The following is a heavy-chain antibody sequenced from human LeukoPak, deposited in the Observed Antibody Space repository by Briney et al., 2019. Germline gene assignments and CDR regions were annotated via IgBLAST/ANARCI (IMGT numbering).Heavy chain of an antibody. J-gene: IGHJ4*02. V-gene: IGHV4-39*01. CDR1: GDSVSSSTYY. Sequence: SETLSLTCTLSGDSVSSSTYYWGWIRQPPGKGLAWISLINYRGTTYYNPSLKSRVTISVDTSKNQFSLKLSSVTAADTAVYHCTSNTGSYVDFWGQGTLVTVS. CDR2: INYRGTT. D-gene: IGHD1-26*01. CDR3: TSNTGSYVDF.